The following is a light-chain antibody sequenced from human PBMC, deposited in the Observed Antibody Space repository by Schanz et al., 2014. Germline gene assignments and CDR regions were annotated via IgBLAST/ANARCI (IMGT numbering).Light chain of an antibody. J-gene: IGKJ4*01. CDR3: QQYGSYPLT. CDR1: QSVSSN. CDR2: GIS. V-gene: IGKV3-20*01. Sequence: EIVMTQSPVTLSVSPGERATLSCRASQSVSSNLAWYQQKPGQAPRLLIYGISTRATGIPDRFTGSGSGTDFTLTISRLEPEDFAVYYCQQYGSYPLTFGGGTKVEIK.